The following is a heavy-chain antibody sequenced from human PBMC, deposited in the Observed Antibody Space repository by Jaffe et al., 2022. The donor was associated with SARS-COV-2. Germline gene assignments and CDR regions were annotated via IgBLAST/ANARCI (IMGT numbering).Heavy chain of an antibody. Sequence: QVQLQESGPGLVKPSGTLSLTCAVSGGSISTSNWWSWVRQPPGKGLEWIGEISHSGSTNYIPSLKSRVSMSLDRSTNRFSLKLTSVIAADTAVYYCARASPQDIPSTLKTDRHFDHWGQGTLVTVSS. CDR2: ISHSGST. V-gene: IGHV4-4*02. D-gene: IGHD2-15*01. CDR1: GGSISTSNW. CDR3: ARASPQDIPSTLKTDRHFDH. J-gene: IGHJ4*02.